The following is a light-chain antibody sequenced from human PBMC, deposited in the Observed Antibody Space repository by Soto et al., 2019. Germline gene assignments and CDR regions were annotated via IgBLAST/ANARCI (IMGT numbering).Light chain of an antibody. Sequence: ETVLTQSPGTLSLSPGEKATLSCRASPSLSSTYLAWYQQKPVQAPRLVIYGASNRAAGIPDRFSGIGSGTDFTLTISRLEPEDFAVYYCQQYVRSPNTFGQGTRLEVK. CDR2: GAS. CDR3: QQYVRSPNT. J-gene: IGKJ5*01. V-gene: IGKV3-20*01. CDR1: PSLSSTY.